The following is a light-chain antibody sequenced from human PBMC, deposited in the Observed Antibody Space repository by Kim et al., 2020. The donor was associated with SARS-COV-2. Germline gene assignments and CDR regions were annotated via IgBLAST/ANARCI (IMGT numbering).Light chain of an antibody. CDR2: GAS. J-gene: IGKJ1*01. Sequence: APGERAPLSCRASQSVSSNYLAWYQQKPGQAPRLLIYGASSRATGIPDRFRGSGSGTDFTLTITRLEPEDFAVYYCQQYSSSPATFGQGTKVDIK. CDR1: QSVSSNY. V-gene: IGKV3-20*01. CDR3: QQYSSSPAT.